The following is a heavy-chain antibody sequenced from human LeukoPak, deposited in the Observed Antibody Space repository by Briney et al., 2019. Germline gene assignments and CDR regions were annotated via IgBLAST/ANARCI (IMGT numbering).Heavy chain of an antibody. J-gene: IGHJ4*02. Sequence: SSVKVSCKASGYTFTTYAMHWVPQAPRQGLERMGWITPSGGTNYPQKFQGRVAITRDTSITTAYMDLSRLTSDDTAVYYCARTSGYDFGTDFDYWGQGTLVTVSS. CDR1: GYTFTTYA. CDR2: ITPSGGT. V-gene: IGHV1-2*02. CDR3: ARTSGYDFGTDFDY. D-gene: IGHD5-12*01.